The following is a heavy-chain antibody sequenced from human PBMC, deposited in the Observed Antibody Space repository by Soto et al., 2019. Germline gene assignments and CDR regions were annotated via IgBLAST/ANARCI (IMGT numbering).Heavy chain of an antibody. CDR3: ARGPLYTSSWFSDYYYYGMDV. CDR1: GYTFNTYG. D-gene: IGHD6-13*01. J-gene: IGHJ6*02. V-gene: IGHV1-18*01. Sequence: QVVLVQSGVEVKKPGASVKVSCTASGYTFNTYGISWVRQAPGQGLEWMGWISTDNGNTNYSQKFQDRVTMTTDTSTSTAYMELSSLRSDDTAVYYCARGPLYTSSWFSDYYYYGMDVWGQGTTVTVSS. CDR2: ISTDNGNT.